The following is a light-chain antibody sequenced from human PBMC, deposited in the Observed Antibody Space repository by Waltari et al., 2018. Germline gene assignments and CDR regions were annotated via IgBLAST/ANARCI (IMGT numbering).Light chain of an antibody. Sequence: QSALSQPASVSGSPGQSITIPCTGARSDVGGHDYVSWYQQHPGKAPKLIIRDVNNRPSGVSNRFSGSKSGNTASLTISGLQAEDEADYYCSSYSTSSSLILFGEGTKVTVL. J-gene: IGLJ2*01. CDR1: RSDVGGHDY. CDR3: SSYSTSSSLIL. V-gene: IGLV2-14*03. CDR2: DVN.